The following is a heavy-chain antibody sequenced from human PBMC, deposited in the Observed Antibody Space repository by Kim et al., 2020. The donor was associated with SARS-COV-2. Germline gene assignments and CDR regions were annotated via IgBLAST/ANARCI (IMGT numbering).Heavy chain of an antibody. CDR1: GYTFTSYG. Sequence: ASVKVSCKASGYTFTSYGISWVRQAPGQGLEWMGWISAYNGNTNYAQKLQGRVTMTTDTSTSTAYMELRSLRSDDTAVYYCARGGGPPITGTTLNYYYYGMDVWGQGTTVTVSS. D-gene: IGHD1-20*01. V-gene: IGHV1-18*04. J-gene: IGHJ6*02. CDR3: ARGGGPPITGTTLNYYYYGMDV. CDR2: ISAYNGNT.